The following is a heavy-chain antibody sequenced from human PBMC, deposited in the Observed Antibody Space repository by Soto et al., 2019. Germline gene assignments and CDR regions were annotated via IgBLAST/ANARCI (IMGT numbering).Heavy chain of an antibody. CDR2: MYHSVIT. J-gene: IGHJ4*02. CDR3: ARDGGSYSGIDY. Sequence: PSETLSLTCAVSGYSISSAYYWGWIRQPPGKGLEWIGSMYHSVITYHNPSLKSRVTIPVDTSNNQFSLKLSSVTAADTAVYYCARDGGSYSGIDYWGQGILVTVSS. D-gene: IGHD3-16*01. V-gene: IGHV4-38-2*02. CDR1: GYSISSAYY.